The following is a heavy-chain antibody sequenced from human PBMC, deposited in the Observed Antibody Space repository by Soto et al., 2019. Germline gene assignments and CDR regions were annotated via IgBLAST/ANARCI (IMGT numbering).Heavy chain of an antibody. CDR1: GGAISSSSYF. Sequence: QLQLQESGPGLLRPSETLSLTCNVSGGAISSSSYFWGWVRQPPGKTLEWIGHILYSGTTHYNEYLKSRVTTSVDTSKNQFSLRLNSVTPADTAVYYCARGGGYYGVLFDYWGQGTLVPVSS. J-gene: IGHJ4*02. V-gene: IGHV4-39*01. CDR2: ILYSGTT. D-gene: IGHD4-17*01. CDR3: ARGGGYYGVLFDY.